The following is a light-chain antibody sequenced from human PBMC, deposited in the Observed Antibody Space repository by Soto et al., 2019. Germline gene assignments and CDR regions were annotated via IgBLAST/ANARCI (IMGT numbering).Light chain of an antibody. CDR3: QQSYSTPIT. CDR2: AAS. J-gene: IGKJ5*01. CDR1: QSISGY. Sequence: DIQMTQSPSSLSASVGDRVTITCRASQSISGYLNWYQQKPGKAPNLLIYAASSLQSGVPSRFSGSGSGTDFTLTINSLHPEDFATYYCQQSYSTPITFGRGTRLEIK. V-gene: IGKV1-39*01.